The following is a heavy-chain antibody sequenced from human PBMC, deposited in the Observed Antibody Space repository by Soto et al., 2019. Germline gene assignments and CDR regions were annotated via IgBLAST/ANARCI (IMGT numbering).Heavy chain of an antibody. Sequence: QVQLVQSGAEVKKPGASVKVSCKASGYTFTSYDINWVRQATGQGLEWIGWMNPNSGNTGYAQKFQGRVTMTGNTSISTAYTALSSLRYEDTAVYYCARAPSSGYYYDFDYWGQGTLVTVSS. CDR3: ARAPSSGYYYDFDY. V-gene: IGHV1-8*01. CDR2: MNPNSGNT. J-gene: IGHJ4*02. CDR1: GYTFTSYD. D-gene: IGHD3-22*01.